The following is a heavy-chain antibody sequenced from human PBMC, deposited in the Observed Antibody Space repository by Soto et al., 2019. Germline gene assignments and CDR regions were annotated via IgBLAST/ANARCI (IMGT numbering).Heavy chain of an antibody. CDR1: GFTISGYA. V-gene: IGHV3-30-3*01. Sequence: SLRLSCAASGFTISGYAMHWVRQSPCKGLEWVAVISFDGTNKYHADSVKGRFTISRDNSKNTLYLQMNSLRDEDTAVYYCARDDFWSGTYGMDVWGQGTTVTVSS. J-gene: IGHJ6*02. CDR3: ARDDFWSGTYGMDV. CDR2: ISFDGTNK. D-gene: IGHD3-3*01.